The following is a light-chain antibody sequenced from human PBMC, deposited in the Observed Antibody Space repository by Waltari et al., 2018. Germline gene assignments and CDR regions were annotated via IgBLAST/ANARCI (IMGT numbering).Light chain of an antibody. J-gene: IGLJ2*01. Sequence: SYELAQPPSLSVSPGQTATITCSGDNLGTKYVSWYQQKPGQSPIMVIFQDHTRPSGFPDRFSGSNSGNTATLTISVTQTMDEADYYCQASDSRTVVFGGGTRLTVL. V-gene: IGLV3-1*01. CDR3: QASDSRTVV. CDR1: NLGTKY. CDR2: QDH.